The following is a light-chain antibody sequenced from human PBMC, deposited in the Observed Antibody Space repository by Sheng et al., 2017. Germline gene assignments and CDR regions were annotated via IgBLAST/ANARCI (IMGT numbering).Light chain of an antibody. CDR1: SSNIGAGYD. CDR3: QSYDSSLNAWV. J-gene: IGLJ3*02. V-gene: IGLV1-40*01. CDR2: GST. Sequence: QSVLTQSPSVPGAPGQRVTISCTGNSSNIGAGYDVHWYQQLPGTAPKLLIFGSTSRPSGVPDRISASKSGTSASLAITGLQTEDEADYCCQSYDSSLNAWVFGGGTKLTV.